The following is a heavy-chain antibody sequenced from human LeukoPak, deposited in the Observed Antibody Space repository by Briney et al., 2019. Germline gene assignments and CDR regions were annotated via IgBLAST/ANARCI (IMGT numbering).Heavy chain of an antibody. CDR2: ISGSGGST. V-gene: IGHV3-23*01. Sequence: GALRLSCAASGFTFSTYAMGWVRQAPGKGLEWVSAISGSGGSTYYAGSVEGRFTISRDNSKNTLYLQMNSLRAEDTAVYYCAKERTSAGYFDYWGQGTLVTVSS. D-gene: IGHD6-13*01. CDR1: GFTFSTYA. CDR3: AKERTSAGYFDY. J-gene: IGHJ4*02.